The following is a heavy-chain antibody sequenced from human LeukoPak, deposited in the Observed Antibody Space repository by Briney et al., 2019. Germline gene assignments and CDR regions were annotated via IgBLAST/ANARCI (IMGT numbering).Heavy chain of an antibody. CDR1: GYSISIGYY. D-gene: IGHD3-9*01. V-gene: IGHV4-38-2*02. J-gene: IGHJ4*02. CDR2: VYHSGST. Sequence: PSETLSLTCTVSGYSISIGYYWGWIRQPPGKGLEWIGSVYHSGSTYYNPSLKSRVTISVDTSKNQFSLKLGSVTAADTAVYYCASGNDILTGYYTWGQGTLVTVSS. CDR3: ASGNDILTGYYT.